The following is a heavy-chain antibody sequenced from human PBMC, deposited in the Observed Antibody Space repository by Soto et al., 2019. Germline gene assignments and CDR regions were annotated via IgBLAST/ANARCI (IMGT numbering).Heavy chain of an antibody. Sequence: PGGSLRLSCAASGFTFRSYAMHWVRRAPGKGLEWLAVISYDGSNKYYADSVKGRFTMSRDNSKNTLFLEMNTLRGEDTAVYSSARDLNGPMAYGNYLDFWGQGALVTVSS. CDR2: ISYDGSNK. J-gene: IGHJ4*02. D-gene: IGHD3-10*01. V-gene: IGHV3-30*01. CDR1: GFTFRSYA. CDR3: ARDLNGPMAYGNYLDF.